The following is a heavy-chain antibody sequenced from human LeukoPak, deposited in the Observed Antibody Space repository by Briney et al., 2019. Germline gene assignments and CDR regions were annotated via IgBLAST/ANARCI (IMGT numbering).Heavy chain of an antibody. CDR2: ISSTSNTI. J-gene: IGHJ4*02. Sequence: PGGSLRLSCAASGFTFSSYNMNWVRQAPGKGLEWVSFISSTSNTIYHADSVKGRFTISRDNAKNSLYLQMNSLRAEDTAAYYCAREEGFDYWGQGTLVTVSS. CDR3: AREEGFDY. V-gene: IGHV3-48*01. CDR1: GFTFSSYN.